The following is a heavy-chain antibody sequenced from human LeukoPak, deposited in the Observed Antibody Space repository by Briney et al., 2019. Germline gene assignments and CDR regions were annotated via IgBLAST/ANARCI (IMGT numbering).Heavy chain of an antibody. Sequence: GGSLRLSCAASGFTFSSYAMSWVRQAPGKGLEWVSAISGSGGSTYYADSVKGRSTISRDNSKNTLYLQMNSLRAEDTAVYYCAKDLKTIFGVAHAFDYWGQGALVTVSS. J-gene: IGHJ4*02. D-gene: IGHD3-3*01. CDR1: GFTFSSYA. CDR2: ISGSGGST. V-gene: IGHV3-23*01. CDR3: AKDLKTIFGVAHAFDY.